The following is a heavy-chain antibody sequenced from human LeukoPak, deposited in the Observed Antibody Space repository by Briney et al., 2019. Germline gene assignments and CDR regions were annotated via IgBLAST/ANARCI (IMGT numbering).Heavy chain of an antibody. CDR1: GFTVSSSY. V-gene: IGHV3-53*01. Sequence: GGSLRLSCAASGFTVSSSYMSWVRQAPGKGLEWVSVIYSGGNTYYADSVKGRFTISRDNSKNTLYLQMNSLRAEDTAVYYCARETLGDYLFDYWGQGTLVTVSS. CDR2: IYSGGNT. CDR3: ARETLGDYLFDY. D-gene: IGHD4-11*01. J-gene: IGHJ4*02.